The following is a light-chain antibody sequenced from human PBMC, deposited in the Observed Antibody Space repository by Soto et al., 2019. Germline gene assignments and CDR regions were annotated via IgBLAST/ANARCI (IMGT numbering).Light chain of an antibody. V-gene: IGKV3-20*01. CDR3: QQYGSSPLVT. CDR1: QSVSSSY. J-gene: IGKJ5*01. Sequence: EIVLTQSPGTLSLSPGERATLSCRASQSVSSSYLAWYQQKPGQAPRLLIYGASSRATGIPDRFSGSGSGTDFTLNISRLEPEDLAVYYCQQYGSSPLVTLGQGTRLEIK. CDR2: GAS.